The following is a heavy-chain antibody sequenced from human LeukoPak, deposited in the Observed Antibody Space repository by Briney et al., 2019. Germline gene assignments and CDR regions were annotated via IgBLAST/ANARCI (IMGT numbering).Heavy chain of an antibody. CDR2: IYYSGST. D-gene: IGHD5-18*01. CDR1: GGSISSYY. V-gene: IGHV4-59*01. Sequence: PSETLSLTCTVSGGSISSYYWSWIRQPPGKGLEWIGYIYYSGSTNYNPSLKSRVTISVDTSKNQFSLKLSSVTAADTAVYYCARVTDTAMVHDYWGQGTLVTVSS. CDR3: ARVTDTAMVHDY. J-gene: IGHJ4*02.